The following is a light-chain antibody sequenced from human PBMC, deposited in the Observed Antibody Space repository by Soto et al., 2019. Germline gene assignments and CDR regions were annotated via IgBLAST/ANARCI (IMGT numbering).Light chain of an antibody. Sequence: EIVLTQSPGTLSLSPGERATLSCRASQSVRSSSLAWYQQKPGQAPRLLIYGASTRATGIPDRFSGSGSGTDVTLTISRLEPEDSAVYYCQQYGSSSWTFGQGTRVEIK. CDR1: QSVRSSS. J-gene: IGKJ1*01. CDR3: QQYGSSSWT. V-gene: IGKV3-20*01. CDR2: GAS.